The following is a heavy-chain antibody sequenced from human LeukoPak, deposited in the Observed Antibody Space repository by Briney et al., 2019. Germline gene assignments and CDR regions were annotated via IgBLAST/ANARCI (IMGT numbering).Heavy chain of an antibody. CDR1: GFTVSSNY. CDR3: ARDQNYNYDSSGSPVA. D-gene: IGHD3-22*01. V-gene: IGHV3-53*01. Sequence: PGGSLRLSCAASGFTVSSNYMSWVRQAPGKGLEWVSIIYSGGSTYYADSVKGRFTISRDNSKNTLYLQMNSLRAEDTAVYYCARDQNYNYDSSGSPVAWGQGTLVTVSS. CDR2: IYSGGST. J-gene: IGHJ5*02.